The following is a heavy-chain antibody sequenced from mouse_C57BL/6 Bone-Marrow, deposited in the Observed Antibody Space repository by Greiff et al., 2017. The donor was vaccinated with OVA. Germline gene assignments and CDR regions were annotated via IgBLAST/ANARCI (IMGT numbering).Heavy chain of an antibody. CDR2: INPSTGGT. CDR1: GYSFTGYY. Sequence: VQLKESGPELVKPGASVKISCKASGYSFTGYYMNWVKQSPEKSLEWIGEINPSTGGTTYNQKFKAKATLTVDKSSSTAYMQLKSLTSEDSAVYYCARFRLGPLFDYWGQGTTLTVSS. D-gene: IGHD4-1*01. CDR3: ARFRLGPLFDY. J-gene: IGHJ2*01. V-gene: IGHV1-42*01.